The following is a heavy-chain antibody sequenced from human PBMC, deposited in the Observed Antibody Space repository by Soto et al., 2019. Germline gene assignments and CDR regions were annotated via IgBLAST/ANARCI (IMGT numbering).Heavy chain of an antibody. V-gene: IGHV1-69*12. Sequence: QVQLVQSGAEVKKPGSSVKVSCKASGGTFSSYAISWVRQAPGQGLEWMGGIIPIFGTSNYAQKFRGRVTITADESTSTAYMELSSLRSEDTALYYFARDLQVERHYYYGMDVWGQGTTVTVSS. J-gene: IGHJ6*02. CDR3: ARDLQVERHYYYGMDV. CDR1: GGTFSSYA. D-gene: IGHD1-1*01. CDR2: IIPIFGTS.